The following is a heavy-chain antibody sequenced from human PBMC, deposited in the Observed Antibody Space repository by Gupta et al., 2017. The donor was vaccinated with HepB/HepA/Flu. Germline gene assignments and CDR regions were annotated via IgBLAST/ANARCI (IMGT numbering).Heavy chain of an antibody. CDR2: IWYDGSNK. V-gene: IGHV3-33*01. CDR1: GFTFSSYG. D-gene: IGHD6-19*01. J-gene: IGHJ4*02. Sequence: QVQLVESGGGVVQPGRSLRLSCAASGFTFSSYGMHWVRQAPGKGLEWVQVIWYDGSNKYFADAVKGRLTISRDNSKKTLCLQMKSHTDEYTAVYDCARELIAVAAIDYWGQGTLVTVSS. CDR3: ARELIAVAAIDY.